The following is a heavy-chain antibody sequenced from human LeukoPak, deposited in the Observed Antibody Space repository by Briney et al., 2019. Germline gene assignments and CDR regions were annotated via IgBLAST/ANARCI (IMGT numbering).Heavy chain of an antibody. CDR2: ISGSGDST. V-gene: IGHV3-23*01. D-gene: IGHD2-15*01. CDR1: GFTFNNYA. J-gene: IGHJ4*02. Sequence: GGSLSLSCAASGFTFNNYAMSWVRQAPGKGLEGVSTISGSGDSTHYADSVKGRFTISRDNTKNTLYMQMNSLRVEDTAVYYCVKGCSYTGCYTSEKWGQGTLVTVSS. CDR3: VKGCSYTGCYTSEK.